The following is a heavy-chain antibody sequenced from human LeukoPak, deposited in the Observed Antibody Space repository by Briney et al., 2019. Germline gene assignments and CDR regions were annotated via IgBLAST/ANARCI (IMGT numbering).Heavy chain of an antibody. CDR1: GGSISSSSYY. J-gene: IGHJ3*02. CDR2: IYYSGST. Sequence: SETLSLTCTVSGGSISSSSYYWGWIRQPPGKGLDWIGSIYYSGSTYYNPSLKSRVTISVDTSKNQFSLKLSSVTAADTAVYYCARDTRDAFDIWGQGTMVTVSS. V-gene: IGHV4-39*07. CDR3: ARDTRDAFDI.